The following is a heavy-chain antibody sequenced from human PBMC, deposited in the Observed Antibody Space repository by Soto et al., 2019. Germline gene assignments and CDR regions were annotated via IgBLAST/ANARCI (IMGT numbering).Heavy chain of an antibody. CDR2: IADSRDRT. Sequence: EVQLLESGGGLVRPGGSLRLSCAASGFTFRSYAMSWVRQAPGKGLEWVSVIADSRDRTYYADSVKGRFTISRDNSKNTLYLQMHTLRAEDTATYYCAKGIDWGQGTRVTVSS. J-gene: IGHJ4*02. CDR3: AKGID. CDR1: GFTFRSYA. V-gene: IGHV3-23*01. D-gene: IGHD2-15*01.